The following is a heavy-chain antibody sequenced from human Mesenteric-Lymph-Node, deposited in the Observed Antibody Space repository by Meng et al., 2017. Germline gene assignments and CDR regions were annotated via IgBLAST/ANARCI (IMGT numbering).Heavy chain of an antibody. CDR1: GFTFSSYE. J-gene: IGHJ3*02. Sequence: GESLKISCAASGFTFSSYEMNWVRQAPGKGLEWVSAISGNSGSIYYADSVKGRFTISRDNSKNTLYMQMNSLTVEDTAVYYCARRSITVTTHWGVFDIWGQGTMVTVSS. D-gene: IGHD4-17*01. CDR3: ARRSITVTTHWGVFDI. CDR2: ISGNSGSI. V-gene: IGHV3-23*01.